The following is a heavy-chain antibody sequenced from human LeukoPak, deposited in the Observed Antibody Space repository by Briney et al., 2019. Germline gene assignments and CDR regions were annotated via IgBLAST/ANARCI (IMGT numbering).Heavy chain of an antibody. CDR3: ARVDGITGIDPFDI. Sequence: PSETLSLTCTVSGGSISSYYWSWIRQPPGKGLEWIGYIYYSGSTNYNPSLKSRVTISVDTSKNQFSLKLSSVTAADTAAYYCARVDGITGIDPFDIWGQGTMVTVSS. J-gene: IGHJ3*02. V-gene: IGHV4-59*01. D-gene: IGHD1-20*01. CDR1: GGSISSYY. CDR2: IYYSGST.